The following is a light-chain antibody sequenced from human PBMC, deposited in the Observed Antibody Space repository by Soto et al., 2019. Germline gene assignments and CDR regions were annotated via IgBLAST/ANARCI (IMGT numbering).Light chain of an antibody. CDR1: SSDVGGYNY. CDR2: EVS. J-gene: IGLJ1*01. Sequence: QSVLTRPASVSGSPGQSITISCTGTSSDVGGYNYVSWYQQHPGKAPKLMIYEVSNRPSGVSNRFSGSKSGNTASLTISGLQAEDEADYYCSSYTSSSTPPYVFGNGTKSP. V-gene: IGLV2-14*01. CDR3: SSYTSSSTPPYV.